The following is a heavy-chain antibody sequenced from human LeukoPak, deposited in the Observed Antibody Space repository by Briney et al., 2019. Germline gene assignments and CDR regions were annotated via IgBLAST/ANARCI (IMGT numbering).Heavy chain of an antibody. CDR2: ISGSGGST. D-gene: IGHD4-17*01. CDR3: AKDLGYGDYAADC. V-gene: IGHV3-23*01. J-gene: IGHJ4*02. CDR1: GFTLSSYA. Sequence: PGGSLRLSCAASGFTLSSYAMSWVRQAPGKGLEWVSAISGSGGSTYYADSVKGRFTISRDNSKNTLYLQMNSLRAEDTAVYYCAKDLGYGDYAADCWGQGTLVTVSS.